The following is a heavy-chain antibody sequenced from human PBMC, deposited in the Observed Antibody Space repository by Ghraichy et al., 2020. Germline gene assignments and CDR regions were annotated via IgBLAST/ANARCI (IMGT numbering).Heavy chain of an antibody. CDR1: GFTFSSYS. J-gene: IGHJ4*02. V-gene: IGHV3-21*01. CDR2: ISSSSSYI. Sequence: GESLNISCAASGFTFSSYSMNWVRQAPGKGLEWVSSISSSSSYIYYADSVKGRFTISRDNAKNSLYLQMNSLRAEDTAVYYCARVTVGFEYFDYWSQGTLVTVSS. CDR3: ARVTVGFEYFDY. D-gene: IGHD3-16*01.